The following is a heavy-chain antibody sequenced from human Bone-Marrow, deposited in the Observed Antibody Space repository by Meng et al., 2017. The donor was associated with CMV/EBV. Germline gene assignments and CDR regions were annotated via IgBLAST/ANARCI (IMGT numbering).Heavy chain of an antibody. CDR1: GYTFTSYG. J-gene: IGHJ1*01. CDR2: ISAYNGNT. V-gene: IGHV1-18*01. CDR3: ARRADSSDWYAAFQH. Sequence: ASVKVSCKASGYTFTSYGISWVRQAPGQGLEWMGWISAYNGNTNYAQKLQGRVTMTTDTSTSTAYMELRSLRSDDTAVYYCARRADSSDWYAAFQHWGQGTPVTVSS. D-gene: IGHD6-13*01.